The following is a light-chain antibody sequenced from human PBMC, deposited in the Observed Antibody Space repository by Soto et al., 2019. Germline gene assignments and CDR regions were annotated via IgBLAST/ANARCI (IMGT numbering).Light chain of an antibody. J-gene: IGKJ4*01. CDR3: WQNNNWPLT. V-gene: IGKV3D-15*01. CDR2: GAS. Sequence: TLSLSPGERATLSCRASQSVSSNLAWYQQKPGQAPRLLIYGASTRATGIPARFSGSGSGTEFTLTISSLQSEDFAVYYCWQNNNWPLTFGGATKVDI. CDR1: QSVSSN.